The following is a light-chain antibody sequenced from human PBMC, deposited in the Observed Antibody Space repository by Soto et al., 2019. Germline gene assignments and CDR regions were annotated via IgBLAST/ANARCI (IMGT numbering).Light chain of an antibody. V-gene: IGLV1-40*01. CDR3: QSYASSLSGWV. CDR2: GNS. Sequence: QSVLTQPPSVSGAPGQRVTISCTGSSSNIGAGYDVHWYQQLPGTAPKLLIYGNSNRPSGVPDRFSGSKSVTSASLAITGLQAEDEADYYCQSYASSLSGWVFGGGTKVTVL. CDR1: SSNIGAGYD. J-gene: IGLJ3*02.